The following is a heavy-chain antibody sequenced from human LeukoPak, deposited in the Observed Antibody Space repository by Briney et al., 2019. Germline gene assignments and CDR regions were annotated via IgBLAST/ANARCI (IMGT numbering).Heavy chain of an antibody. CDR3: ARLSPIAAAGAYTYHSLDI. CDR1: GCSISGYS. V-gene: IGHV4-59*08. Sequence: SETLSLTCTVSGCSISGYSLGWLRRPPGTGLEWIGHIHYTGSTDSSPSLESRVTFSIDTSKNQFSLEVTSATAADPAVYYCARLSPIAAAGAYTYHSLDIWSQGTTVTVSS. D-gene: IGHD6-13*01. J-gene: IGHJ6*02. CDR2: IHYTGST.